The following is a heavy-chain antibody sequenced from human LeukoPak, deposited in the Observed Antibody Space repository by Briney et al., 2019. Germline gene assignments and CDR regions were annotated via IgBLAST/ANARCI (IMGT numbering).Heavy chain of an antibody. CDR1: AASISSHY. CDR3: ARTPYTGSLYYFDY. J-gene: IGHJ4*02. CDR2: IYYSGST. D-gene: IGHD1-26*01. Sequence: PSETLSLTCTVSAASISSHYWNWIRQPPGKGLEWIGYIYYSGSTNYNPSLKSRVAISVDTSKNQFSLNLNSVTAADTAVYYCARTPYTGSLYYFDYWGQGSLVTVSS. V-gene: IGHV4-59*11.